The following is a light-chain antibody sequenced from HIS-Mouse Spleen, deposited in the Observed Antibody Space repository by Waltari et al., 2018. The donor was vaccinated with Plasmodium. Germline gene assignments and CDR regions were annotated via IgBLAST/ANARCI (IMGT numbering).Light chain of an antibody. Sequence: SYELTQPPSVSVSPGQTARITCSGDALPKKYAYWYQQKSVQAPVLVIYEDSNRPSGIPERFSGSSSGTMATLTISGAQVEDEADYYCYSTDSSGNHRVFGGGTKLTVL. CDR2: EDS. CDR3: YSTDSSGNHRV. V-gene: IGLV3-10*01. J-gene: IGLJ3*02. CDR1: ALPKKY.